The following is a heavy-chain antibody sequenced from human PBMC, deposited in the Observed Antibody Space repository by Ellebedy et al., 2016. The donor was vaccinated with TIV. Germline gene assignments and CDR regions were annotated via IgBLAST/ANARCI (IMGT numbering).Heavy chain of an antibody. CDR2: INHSGST. CDR3: ARVPESDYFDY. Sequence: SETLSLTCAVYGGSFSGYYWSWIRQPPGKGLEWIGEINHSGSTNYNPSLKSRVTISVDTSKNQFSLKLSSVTAADTAVYYCARVPESDYFDYWGQGTLVTVSS. V-gene: IGHV4-34*01. J-gene: IGHJ4*02. CDR1: GGSFSGYY.